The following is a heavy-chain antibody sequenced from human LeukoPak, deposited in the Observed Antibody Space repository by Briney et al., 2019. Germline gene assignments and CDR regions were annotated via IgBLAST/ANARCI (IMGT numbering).Heavy chain of an antibody. CDR1: GFSFSSYA. CDR3: ARDHYDYVWGSLDAFDI. Sequence: GGSLRLSCAASGFSFSSYAMHWVRQAPGKGLEWVAVISYDGSNQYYADSVKDRFTISRDNAKNMLYLQMNSLRAEDTAVFYCARDHYDYVWGSLDAFDIWGQGTMVTVSS. CDR2: ISYDGSNQ. J-gene: IGHJ3*02. V-gene: IGHV3-30-3*01. D-gene: IGHD3-16*01.